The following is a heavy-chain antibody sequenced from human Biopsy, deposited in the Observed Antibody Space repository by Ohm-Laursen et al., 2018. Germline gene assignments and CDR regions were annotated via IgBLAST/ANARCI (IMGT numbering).Heavy chain of an antibody. V-gene: IGHV1-2*02. J-gene: IGHJ3*01. Sequence: SVKVSCKASGYTFTDYSFHWVRQDPGQGLEWMGWIHVKRGATNYAEKFQGRVTMTGDTSLRTTYMELRSLSPDDTAVNYCVGDPGVTFSEVSVRSDAFDVWGQGTKVTVSS. CDR1: GYTFTDYS. CDR2: IHVKRGAT. CDR3: VGDPGVTFSEVSVRSDAFDV. D-gene: IGHD2-8*01.